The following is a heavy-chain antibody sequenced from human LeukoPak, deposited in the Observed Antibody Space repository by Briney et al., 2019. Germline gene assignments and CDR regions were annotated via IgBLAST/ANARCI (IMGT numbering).Heavy chain of an antibody. D-gene: IGHD5-12*01. CDR2: INGDGGST. CDR3: AKDSGYSGHGPHPLDF. J-gene: IGHJ4*02. V-gene: IGHV3-43*02. Sequence: GGSLRLSCAASGFTFDDYAMHWVRQAPGKGLEWISLINGDGGSTYYADSVKGRFTISRDNSKNSLYLQMNSLTTEDTALYFCAKDSGYSGHGPHPLDFWGQGTLVTVSS. CDR1: GFTFDDYA.